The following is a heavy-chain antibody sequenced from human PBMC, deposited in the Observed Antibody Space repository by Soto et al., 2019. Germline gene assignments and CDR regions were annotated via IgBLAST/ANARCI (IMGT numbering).Heavy chain of an antibody. CDR2: IYYSGST. CDR1: GGSISSYY. J-gene: IGHJ6*03. CDR3: ARDGSKGGGYCSGGSCYPYYYYYMDV. D-gene: IGHD2-15*01. V-gene: IGHV4-59*01. Sequence: SETLSLTCTVSGGSISSYYWSWIRQPPGKGLEWIGYIYYSGSTNYNPSLKSRVTISVDTSKNQFSLKLSSVTAADTAVYYCARDGSKGGGYCSGGSCYPYYYYYMDVWGKGTTVTVSS.